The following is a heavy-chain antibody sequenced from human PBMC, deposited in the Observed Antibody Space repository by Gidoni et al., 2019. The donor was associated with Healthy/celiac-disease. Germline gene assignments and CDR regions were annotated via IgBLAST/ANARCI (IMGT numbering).Heavy chain of an antibody. CDR2: IIPIFGTA. CDR1: GGTFSSYA. Sequence: QVQLVQSGAEVKKPGSSVKVSCKASGGTFSSYAISWVRQAPGQGLEWMGGIIPIFGTANYAQKFQGRVTITADKSTSTAYMELSSLRSEDTAVYYCAVDSRVSILGSSLWYFDYWGQGTLVTVSS. D-gene: IGHD1-26*01. CDR3: AVDSRVSILGSSLWYFDY. V-gene: IGHV1-69*06. J-gene: IGHJ4*02.